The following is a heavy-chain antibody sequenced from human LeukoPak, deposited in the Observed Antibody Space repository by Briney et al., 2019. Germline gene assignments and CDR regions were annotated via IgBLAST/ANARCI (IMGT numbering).Heavy chain of an antibody. D-gene: IGHD6-13*01. CDR3: ARGFSGIAAAGLFDY. J-gene: IGHJ4*02. CDR2: INLSGST. Sequence: SETLSLTCAVYGGSFSGYYWSWIRQPPGKGLEWIGEINLSGSTNYNPSLKSRVTISVDTSKNQFSLKLSSVTAADTAVYYCARGFSGIAAAGLFDYWGQGTLVTVSS. CDR1: GGSFSGYY. V-gene: IGHV4-34*01.